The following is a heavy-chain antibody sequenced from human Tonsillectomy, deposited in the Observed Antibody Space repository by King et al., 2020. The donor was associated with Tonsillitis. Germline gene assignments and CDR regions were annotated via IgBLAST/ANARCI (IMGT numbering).Heavy chain of an antibody. CDR2: IYYSGST. Sequence: QVQLQESGPGLVKPSQTLSLTCTVSGGSISSADYYWSWIRQPPGKGLEWIGYIYYSGSTYYNPSLKSRVTISVDTSKNQFSLKLSSVTAADTAVYYCVLNYYASGTYYNDAFDIGGQGTMVTVSS. J-gene: IGHJ3*02. V-gene: IGHV4-30-4*01. D-gene: IGHD3-10*01. CDR1: GGSISSADYY. CDR3: VLNYYASGTYYNDAFDI.